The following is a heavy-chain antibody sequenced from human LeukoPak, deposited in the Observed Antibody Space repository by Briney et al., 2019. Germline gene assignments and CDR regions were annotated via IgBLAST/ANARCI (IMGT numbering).Heavy chain of an antibody. CDR3: ARLRAGGYSYGDFDY. Sequence: SETLSLTCTVSGDSISSSSYYWAWIRQPPGKGLEWIGSIYYSGSTNYNPSLKSRVTISVDTSKNQFSLKLSSVTAADTAVYYCARLRAGGYSYGDFDYWGQGTLVTVSS. J-gene: IGHJ4*02. V-gene: IGHV4-39*07. D-gene: IGHD5-18*01. CDR1: GDSISSSSYY. CDR2: IYYSGST.